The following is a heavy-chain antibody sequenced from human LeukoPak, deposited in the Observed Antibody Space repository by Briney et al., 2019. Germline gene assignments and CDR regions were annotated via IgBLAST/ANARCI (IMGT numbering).Heavy chain of an antibody. J-gene: IGHJ4*02. D-gene: IGHD6-13*01. CDR1: GGSISSSSFY. CDR3: ARPIGAAGSSFRY. V-gene: IGHV4-39*01. Sequence: SETLSLTCTVSGGSISSSSFYWGWIRQPPGKGLEWIGTIYYSGSTYYNPSLKSRFTISVDTSKNQFSLKLTSVTAADTAVYYCARPIGAAGSSFRYWGQGTLVTVSS. CDR2: IYYSGST.